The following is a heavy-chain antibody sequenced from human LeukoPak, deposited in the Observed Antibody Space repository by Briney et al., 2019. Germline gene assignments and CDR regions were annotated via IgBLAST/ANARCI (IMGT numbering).Heavy chain of an antibody. J-gene: IGHJ4*02. V-gene: IGHV1-69*13. CDR3: ARSPSYYYYVSSGYYDD. CDR2: IIPIFGTA. Sequence: GASVKVSCKASGGTFSSYAISWVRQAPGQGLEWMGGIIPIFGTANYAQKFQGRVTITADESTSTAYMELSSLRSEDTAVYYCARSPSYYYYVSSGYYDDWGQGTLVTVSS. CDR1: GGTFSSYA. D-gene: IGHD3-22*01.